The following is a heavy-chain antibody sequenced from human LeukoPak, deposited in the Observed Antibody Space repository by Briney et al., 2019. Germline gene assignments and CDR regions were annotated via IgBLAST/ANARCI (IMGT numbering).Heavy chain of an antibody. Sequence: PSETLSLTCSVSGGSFDSKYWSWIRQPPGKRLEWIGYIYTSGSTNFNPSLRSRVAMSIDTSKNQFSLKVYSVTAADTAVYYCARRPYGMDVWGQGTTVTVSS. CDR1: GGSFDSKY. J-gene: IGHJ6*02. CDR2: IYTSGST. CDR3: ARRPYGMDV. V-gene: IGHV4-4*09.